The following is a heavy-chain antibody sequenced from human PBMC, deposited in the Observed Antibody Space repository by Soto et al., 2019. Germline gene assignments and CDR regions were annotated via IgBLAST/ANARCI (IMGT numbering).Heavy chain of an antibody. CDR1: GDNVSSNSAA. J-gene: IGHJ6*02. CDR2: TYYRSKWYN. Sequence: KQSQTLSLTCAISGDNVSSNSAAWNWIRQSPSRGLEWLGRTYYRSKWYNDYAVSVKSRITINPDTSKNQFSLQLNSVTPEDTAVYYCARVELLPGGKDYYYGMDVWGQGTTVTVSS. V-gene: IGHV6-1*01. CDR3: ARVELLPGGKDYYYGMDV. D-gene: IGHD2-15*01.